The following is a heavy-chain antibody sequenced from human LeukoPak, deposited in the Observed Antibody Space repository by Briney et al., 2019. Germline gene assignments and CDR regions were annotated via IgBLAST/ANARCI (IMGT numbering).Heavy chain of an antibody. J-gene: IGHJ5*02. D-gene: IGHD3-3*01. CDR2: IYYSGST. Sequence: SETLSLTCTVSNGSISSYYWSWVRQPPGKGLEWIGYIYYSGSTNYNPSLKSRVTISVDTSKNQFSLKLSSVTAADTAVYYCAREWINYDFWSGYGRFDPWGQGTLVTVSS. V-gene: IGHV4-59*12. CDR1: NGSISSYY. CDR3: AREWINYDFWSGYGRFDP.